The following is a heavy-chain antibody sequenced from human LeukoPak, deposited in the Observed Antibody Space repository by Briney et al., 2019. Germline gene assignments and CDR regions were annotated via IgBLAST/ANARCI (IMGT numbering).Heavy chain of an antibody. D-gene: IGHD6-19*01. CDR3: ARPYTSGWYYFDS. CDR1: GFTFSSYS. Sequence: GGSLRLSCAASGFTFSSYSMNWVRQAPGKGLEWLSFISRGGFEIHYAASVEGRFTISRDNAKNTLYLQMNSLRAEDTAVYYCARPYTSGWYYFDSWGQGTLVTVSS. CDR2: ISRGGFEI. J-gene: IGHJ4*02. V-gene: IGHV3-21*05.